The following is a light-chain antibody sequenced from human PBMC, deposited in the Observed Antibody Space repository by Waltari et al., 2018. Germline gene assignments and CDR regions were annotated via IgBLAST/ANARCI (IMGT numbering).Light chain of an antibody. Sequence: QSVLTQPPSASGTPGQRVTISCSGSSSNIGSNYVYWYQQLPGTAPKLLIYRNKRGPSGCLTEFLVSKLATSPSLAISGFRSEDGAVYYLEAGEDGLGVGVFGGGTKRT. J-gene: IGLJ3*02. CDR3: EAGEDGLGVGV. CDR2: RNK. CDR1: SSNIGSNY. V-gene: IGLV1-47*01.